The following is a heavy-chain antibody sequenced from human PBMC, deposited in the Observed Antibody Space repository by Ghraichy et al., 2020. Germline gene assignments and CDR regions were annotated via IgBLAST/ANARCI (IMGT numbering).Heavy chain of an antibody. D-gene: IGHD2-2*01. V-gene: IGHV4-59*01. CDR2: IYYSGST. CDR1: GGSISSYY. CDR3: AREGRLGCSSTSCQDDAFDI. Sequence: SETLSLTCTVSGGSISSYYWSWIRQPPGKGLEWIGYIYYSGSTNYNPSLKSRVTISVDTSKNQFSLKLSSVTAADTAVYYCAREGRLGCSSTSCQDDAFDIWGQGTMVTVSS. J-gene: IGHJ3*02.